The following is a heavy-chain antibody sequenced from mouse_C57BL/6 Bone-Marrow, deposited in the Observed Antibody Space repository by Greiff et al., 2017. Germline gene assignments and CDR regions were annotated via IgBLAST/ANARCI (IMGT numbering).Heavy chain of an antibody. Sequence: EVQLQQSGPGLVKPSQSLSLTCSVTGYSITSGYYWNWIRQFPGNKLEWMGYISYDGSNNYNPSLKNRISITRDTSKNQFFLKLNSVTTEDTATYYGATYYGSSHWYFDDWGTGTTVTVSS. V-gene: IGHV3-6*01. D-gene: IGHD1-1*01. CDR3: ATYYGSSHWYFDD. CDR2: ISYDGSN. CDR1: GYSITSGYY. J-gene: IGHJ1*03.